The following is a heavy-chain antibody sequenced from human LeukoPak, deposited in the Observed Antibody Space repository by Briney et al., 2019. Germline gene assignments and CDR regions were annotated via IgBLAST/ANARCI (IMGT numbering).Heavy chain of an antibody. J-gene: IGHJ4*02. V-gene: IGHV3-30-3*01. D-gene: IGHD1-26*01. CDR1: GFTFRNYV. CDR3: ARDLIVGYFDY. CDR2: ISYDGSNK. Sequence: GGSLRLSCAASGFTFRNYVIHWVRQAPGKGLEWVAVISYDGSNKYYADSVKGRFTISRDNSKNTLYLQVNSLRAEDTAVYYCARDLIVGYFDYWGQGTLVTVSS.